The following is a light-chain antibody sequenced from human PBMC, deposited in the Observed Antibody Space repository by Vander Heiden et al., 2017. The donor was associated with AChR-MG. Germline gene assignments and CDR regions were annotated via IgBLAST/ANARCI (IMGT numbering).Light chain of an antibody. V-gene: IGKV1-39*01. Sequence: DIQMTQSPSSLSASVGDRVTITCRASQSISTYLSWYQQKPGKAPELLIYAAFNLQSGVPSRFTGSGLGTDFTLTISSRQPEEFATYYCQQSYSTPWTFGQGTKVEIK. CDR2: AAF. J-gene: IGKJ1*01. CDR3: QQSYSTPWT. CDR1: QSISTY.